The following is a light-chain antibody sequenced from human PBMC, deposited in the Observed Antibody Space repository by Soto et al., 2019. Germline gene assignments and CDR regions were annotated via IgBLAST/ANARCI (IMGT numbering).Light chain of an antibody. V-gene: IGLV2-23*01. CDR2: EDS. CDR1: SSDVGSYNL. J-gene: IGLJ3*02. CDR3: CSYARGSTLV. Sequence: QSALTQPASVSGSPGQSITISCTGTSSDVGSYNLVSWYQQHPGKATKLMIYEDSKRPSGVSNRFFGSKSGNTASLTISGLQAEDEAHYFCCSYARGSTLVFGGGTKVTVL.